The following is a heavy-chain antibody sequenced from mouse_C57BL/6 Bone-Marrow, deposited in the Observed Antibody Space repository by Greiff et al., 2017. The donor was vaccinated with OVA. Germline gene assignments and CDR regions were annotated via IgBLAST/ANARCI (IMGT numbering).Heavy chain of an antibody. CDR2: IDPETGGT. D-gene: IGHD2-5*01. CDR1: GYTFTDYE. J-gene: IGHJ4*01. V-gene: IGHV1-15*01. Sequence: QVQLQQSGAELVRPGASVTLSCKASGYTFTDYEMHWVQQTPVHGLEWIGAIDPETGGTAYNQQFKGKAILTADKSSSTAYMELRSLTSEESTVYYCTRCYSNYYAMDYWGQGTSVTVSS. CDR3: TRCYSNYYAMDY.